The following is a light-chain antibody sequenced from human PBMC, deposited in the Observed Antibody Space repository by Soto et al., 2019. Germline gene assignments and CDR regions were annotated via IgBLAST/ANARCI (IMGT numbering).Light chain of an antibody. CDR2: LGS. J-gene: IGKJ4*01. CDR3: MQDLQTPLT. Sequence: DIVMTQSPLSLPVTPGESASISCRSSQSLLHSSGNNYLDWYLQKPGQSPQLLIYLGSNRAPGVPDKFSGSGSGTDFTLKISRVEAEDVGVYYCMQDLQTPLTFGGGT. CDR1: QSLLHSSGNNY. V-gene: IGKV2-28*01.